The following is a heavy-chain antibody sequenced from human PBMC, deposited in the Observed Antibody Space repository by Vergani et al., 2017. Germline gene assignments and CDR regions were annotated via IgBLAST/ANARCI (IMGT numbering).Heavy chain of an antibody. CDR3: ATPQTVTTGGMGV. CDR1: GYTFTDHY. V-gene: IGHV1-69-2*01. D-gene: IGHD4-17*01. CDR2: VDPEDGET. Sequence: EVQLVQSGAEVKKPGATLKISCKVSGYTFTDHYMHWVKQASGKGLEWMWLVDPEDGETIYAEKFKGRVTIAADTSTDTDQLELSSLRSEDTAGYYCATPQTVTTGGMGVWGQGTTVIVSS. J-gene: IGHJ6*02.